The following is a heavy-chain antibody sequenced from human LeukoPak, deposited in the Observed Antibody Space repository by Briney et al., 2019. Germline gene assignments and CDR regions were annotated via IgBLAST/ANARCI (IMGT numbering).Heavy chain of an antibody. CDR3: LLSNLHYYYYYMDV. V-gene: IGHV3-73*01. J-gene: IGHJ6*03. CDR1: GFTFSGSA. CDR2: IRSKANSYAA. Sequence: PGGSLKLSCAASGFTFSGSAMHWVRQASGKGLEWVGRIRSKANSYAAAYAASVKGRFTISRDGSKNTAYLQMNSLKTEDTPVYYCLLSNLHYYYYYMDVWGKGTTVTVSS.